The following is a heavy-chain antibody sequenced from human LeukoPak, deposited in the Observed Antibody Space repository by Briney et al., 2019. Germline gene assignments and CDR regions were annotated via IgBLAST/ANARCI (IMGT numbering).Heavy chain of an antibody. CDR1: GYTFTSYG. J-gene: IGHJ6*03. D-gene: IGHD2-21*01. CDR3: ARDGGEYFYYYYYMDV. CDR2: INPNSGGT. V-gene: IGHV1-2*02. Sequence: ASVKVSCKASGYTFTSYGISWVRQAPGRGLEWMGWINPNSGGTNYAQKFQGRVTMTRDTSISTAYMELSRLRSDDTAVYYCARDGGEYFYYYYYMDVWGKGTTVTVSS.